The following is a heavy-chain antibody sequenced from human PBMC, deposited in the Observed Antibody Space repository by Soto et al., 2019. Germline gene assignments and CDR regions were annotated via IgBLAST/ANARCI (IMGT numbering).Heavy chain of an antibody. CDR3: ASSTGWYRLDL. V-gene: IGHV4-4*02. D-gene: IGHD6-19*01. J-gene: IGHJ3*01. Sequence: QAQLKESGPGLVKPSGTLSLTCDVSGDSISNSRWWTWVRQPPGKGLEWIGDIFHTGSNNYNPSLKSRVTISVDKSKNQFSLKLTSVTAADTAVYYCASSTGWYRLDLWGQGTLVMVSS. CDR1: GDSISNSRW. CDR2: IFHTGSN.